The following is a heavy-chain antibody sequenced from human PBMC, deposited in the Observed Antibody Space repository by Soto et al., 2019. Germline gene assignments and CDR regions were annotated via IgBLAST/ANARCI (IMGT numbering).Heavy chain of an antibody. Sequence: GASVKVSCKASGYTFTSYYMHWVRQAPGQGLEWMGIINPSGGSTSYAQKFQGRVTMTRDTSTSTVYMELSSLRSEDTAVYYCARVAPGIAAAGPRIAFDPWGQGTLVTVYS. CDR2: INPSGGST. V-gene: IGHV1-46*01. D-gene: IGHD6-13*01. J-gene: IGHJ5*02. CDR3: ARVAPGIAAAGPRIAFDP. CDR1: GYTFTSYY.